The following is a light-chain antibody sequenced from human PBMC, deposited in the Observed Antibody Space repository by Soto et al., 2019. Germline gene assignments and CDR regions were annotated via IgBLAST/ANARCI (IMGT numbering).Light chain of an antibody. J-gene: IGLJ1*01. CDR1: SSDVGGYNY. CDR2: EVS. V-gene: IGLV2-14*01. Sequence: QSALTQPASVSGSPGQSITISCTGTSSDVGGYNYVSWYQQHPGKAPKLMIYEVSNRPSGVSNRFSGSKSGNTASLTISGLQAEDEAGYYCSLYTSSRTLVFGTGTKVTVL. CDR3: SLYTSSRTLV.